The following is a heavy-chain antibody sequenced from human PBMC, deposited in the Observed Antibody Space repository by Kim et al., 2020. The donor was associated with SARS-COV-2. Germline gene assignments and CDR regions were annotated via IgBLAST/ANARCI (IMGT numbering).Heavy chain of an antibody. V-gene: IGHV3-30*02. CDR3: AKDGKYSGYEGYFDY. D-gene: IGHD5-12*01. Sequence: DSVKGRFTISRDNSKNTLYLQMNSLRAEDTAVYYCAKDGKYSGYEGYFDYWGQGTLVTVSS. J-gene: IGHJ4*02.